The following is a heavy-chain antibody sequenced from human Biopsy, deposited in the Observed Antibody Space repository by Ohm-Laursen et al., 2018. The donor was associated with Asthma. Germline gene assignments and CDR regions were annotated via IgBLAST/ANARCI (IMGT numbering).Heavy chain of an antibody. Sequence: SSVKVSCKASGGTFSSYAISWVRQAPGQGLEWMGGLIPVLGTPDYAQMFEGRVTITADESTSTAYMELSSLSSEDTAVYYCARGYSGSDRIVYYYSGLEVWGQGTTVTVSS. V-gene: IGHV1-69*01. CDR2: LIPVLGTP. J-gene: IGHJ6*02. CDR3: ARGYSGSDRIVYYYSGLEV. D-gene: IGHD5-12*01. CDR1: GGTFSSYA.